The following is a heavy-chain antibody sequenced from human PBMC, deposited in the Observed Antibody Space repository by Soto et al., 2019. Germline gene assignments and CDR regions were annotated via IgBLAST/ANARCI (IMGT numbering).Heavy chain of an antibody. Sequence: GGSLRLSCAASGFTFSSYGMHWVRQAPGKGLEWVAVIWYDGSNKYYADSVKGRFTISRDNSKNTLYLQMNSLRAEDTAVYYCARNYYDSSGYYETLGYWGQGTLVTVSS. V-gene: IGHV3-33*01. D-gene: IGHD3-22*01. CDR3: ARNYYDSSGYYETLGY. CDR2: IWYDGSNK. J-gene: IGHJ4*02. CDR1: GFTFSSYG.